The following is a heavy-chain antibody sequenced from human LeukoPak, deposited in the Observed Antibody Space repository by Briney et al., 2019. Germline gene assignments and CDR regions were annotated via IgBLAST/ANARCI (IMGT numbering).Heavy chain of an antibody. V-gene: IGHV4-39*01. D-gene: IGHD1-26*01. Sequence: SETLSLTCTVSGDSLSISSFYWGWIRQPPGRGLEWIASMYFSGTSYHNSSLKSRVTTSVDTSKNQFSLKINSVTAADTAVYYCVRQSRIVGATILFWGQGTLVTVSS. CDR1: GDSLSISSFY. J-gene: IGHJ4*02. CDR3: VRQSRIVGATILF. CDR2: MYFSGTS.